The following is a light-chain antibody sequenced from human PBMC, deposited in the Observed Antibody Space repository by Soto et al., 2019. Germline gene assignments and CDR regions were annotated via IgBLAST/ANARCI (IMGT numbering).Light chain of an antibody. CDR2: YDS. Sequence: SYELTQPPAVSVAPGKTASITCGGNNIGSKSVHWYQQKPGQAPVLVIYYDSERPSGIPERFSGSNSGNTATLTISRVDAGDEADYYCQVGDSSSDHPGVFGTGTKLTVL. V-gene: IGLV3-21*04. J-gene: IGLJ1*01. CDR1: NIGSKS. CDR3: QVGDSSSDHPGV.